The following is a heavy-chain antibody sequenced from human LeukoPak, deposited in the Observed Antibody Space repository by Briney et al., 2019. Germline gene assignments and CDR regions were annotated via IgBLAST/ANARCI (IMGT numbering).Heavy chain of an antibody. J-gene: IGHJ4*02. Sequence: PSETLSLTCTVSGGSVSGGSYYWSWIRQPPGKGLEWIGYIYYSGTTNYNPSLKSRVTISVDTSKNQFSLKLSSVTAADTAVYYCASQSRNYYQSGEFRTWIDYWGQGTLVTASS. D-gene: IGHD3-22*01. CDR1: GGSVSGGSYY. CDR3: ASQSRNYYQSGEFRTWIDY. CDR2: IYYSGTT. V-gene: IGHV4-61*01.